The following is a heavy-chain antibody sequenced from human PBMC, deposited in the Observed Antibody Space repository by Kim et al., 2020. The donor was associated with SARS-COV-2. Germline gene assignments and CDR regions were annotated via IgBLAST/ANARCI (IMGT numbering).Heavy chain of an antibody. CDR2: IRGNSYGGTT. J-gene: IGHJ4*02. CDR1: GFTFGDYA. CDR3: SSRSGSYLLMD. Sequence: GGSLRLSCTASGFTFGDYALSWFRQAPGKGLEWVGFIRGNSYGGTTEYAASVKGRFTILRDDSKSIAYLQMNSLKTEDTAVYYCSSRSGSYLLMDWGQGTLVTVSS. V-gene: IGHV3-49*03. D-gene: IGHD1-26*01.